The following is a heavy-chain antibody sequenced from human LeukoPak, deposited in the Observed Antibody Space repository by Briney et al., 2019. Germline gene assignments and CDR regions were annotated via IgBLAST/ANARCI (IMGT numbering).Heavy chain of an antibody. Sequence: GGSLRLSCAASGFTFDDYAMHWVRQAPGKGLEWVSGISWNSGSIGYADSVKGRFTISRDNAKNSLYLQMNSLRAEDMALYYCAKGDSSNWYWYFDLWGRGTLVTVSS. D-gene: IGHD6-13*01. CDR1: GFTFDDYA. CDR3: AKGDSSNWYWYFDL. V-gene: IGHV3-9*03. J-gene: IGHJ2*01. CDR2: ISWNSGSI.